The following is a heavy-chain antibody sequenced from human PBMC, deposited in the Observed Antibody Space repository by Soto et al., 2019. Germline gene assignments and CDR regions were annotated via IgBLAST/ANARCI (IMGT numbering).Heavy chain of an antibody. J-gene: IGHJ4*02. CDR2: IYYSGST. CDR3: ARGVVVVVAATDGFLDY. CDR1: GGSISSGDYY. Sequence: PSETLSLTCTVSGGSISSGDYYWSWIRQPPGKGLEWIGYIYYSGSTYYNPSLKSRVTISVDTSKNQFSLKLSSVTAADTAVYYCARGVVVVVAATDGFLDYWGQGTLVTVSS. V-gene: IGHV4-30-4*01. D-gene: IGHD2-15*01.